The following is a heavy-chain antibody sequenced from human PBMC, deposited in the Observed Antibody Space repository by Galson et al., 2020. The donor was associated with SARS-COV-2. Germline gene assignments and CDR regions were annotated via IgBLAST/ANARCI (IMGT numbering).Heavy chain of an antibody. Sequence: GESLKISCAASGFTFSDYYMSWIRQAPGKGLEWVSYISSSGSTIYYADSVKGRFTISRDNAKNSLYLQMNSLRAEDTAVYYCARAKYCSSTSCYFFAFDIWGQGTMVTVSS. CDR3: ARAKYCSSTSCYFFAFDI. D-gene: IGHD2-2*01. J-gene: IGHJ3*02. CDR1: GFTFSDYY. CDR2: ISSSGSTI. V-gene: IGHV3-11*01.